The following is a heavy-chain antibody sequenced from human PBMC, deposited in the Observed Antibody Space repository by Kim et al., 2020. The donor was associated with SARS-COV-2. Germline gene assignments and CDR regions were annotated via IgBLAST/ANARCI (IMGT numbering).Heavy chain of an antibody. CDR3: AREVLSDMADYYYGMDV. J-gene: IGHJ6*02. CDR1: GGSISSGGYY. CDR2: IYYSGST. V-gene: IGHV4-31*03. Sequence: SETLSLTCTVSGGSISSGGYYWSWIRQHPGKGLEWIGYIYYSGSTYYNPSLKSRVTISVDTSKNQFSLKLSSVTAADTAVYYCAREVLSDMADYYYGMDVWGQGTTVTVSS. D-gene: IGHD5-18*01.